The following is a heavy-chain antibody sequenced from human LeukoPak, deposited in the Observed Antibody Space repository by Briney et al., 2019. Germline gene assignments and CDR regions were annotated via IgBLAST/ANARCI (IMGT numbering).Heavy chain of an antibody. CDR2: ITGGGGGT. CDR1: GFTFSSYA. J-gene: IGHJ4*02. V-gene: IGHV3-23*01. D-gene: IGHD6-19*01. Sequence: GGSLRLSCAASGFTFSSYAMGWVRQAPGKGLEWVSAITGGGGGTYYADSVKGRFTISRDNSKNTLYLQMNSLRAEDTAVYYCAKGSDSGWYGAYFDYWGQGTLVTVSS. CDR3: AKGSDSGWYGAYFDY.